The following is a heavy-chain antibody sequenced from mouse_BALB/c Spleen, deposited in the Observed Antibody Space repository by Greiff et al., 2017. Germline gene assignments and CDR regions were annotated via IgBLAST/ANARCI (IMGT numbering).Heavy chain of an antibody. J-gene: IGHJ4*01. CDR2: IWTGGGT. V-gene: IGHV2-9-2*01. CDR3: VRDAVGRAMDY. Sequence: VQGVESGPGLVAPSQSLSITCTVSGFSLTSYDISWIRQPPGKGLEWLGVIWTGGGTNYNSAFMSRLSISKDNSKSQVFLKMNSLQTDDTAIYYCVRDAVGRAMDYWGQGTSVTVSS. D-gene: IGHD4-1*01. CDR1: GFSLTSYD.